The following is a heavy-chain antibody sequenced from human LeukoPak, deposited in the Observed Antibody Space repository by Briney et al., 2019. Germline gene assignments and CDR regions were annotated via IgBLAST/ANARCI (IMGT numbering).Heavy chain of an antibody. D-gene: IGHD3-10*01. CDR2: IYYSGST. V-gene: IGHV4-39*01. CDR3: ARSMVRGVDWFDP. Sequence: SETLSLTCTVSGGSISSSSYYWGWIRPPPGKGLEWIGSIYYSGSTYYNPSLKSRVTISVDTSKNQFSLKLSSVTAADTAVYYCARSMVRGVDWFDPWGQGTLVTVSS. CDR1: GGSISSSSYY. J-gene: IGHJ5*02.